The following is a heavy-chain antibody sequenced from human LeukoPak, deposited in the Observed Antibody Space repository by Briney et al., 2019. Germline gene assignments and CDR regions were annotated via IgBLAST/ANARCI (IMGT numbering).Heavy chain of an antibody. V-gene: IGHV1-8*01. CDR3: ATSTGLFPNWFDP. CDR1: GYTFTSYD. Sequence: GASVKVSCKASGYTFTSYDINWVRQATGQGLEWMGWMNPNSGNTGYAQKFQGRVTMTRNTSISTAYMELSSLRSEDTAVYYCATSTGLFPNWFDPWGQGTLVTVSS. CDR2: MNPNSGNT. D-gene: IGHD3-22*01. J-gene: IGHJ5*02.